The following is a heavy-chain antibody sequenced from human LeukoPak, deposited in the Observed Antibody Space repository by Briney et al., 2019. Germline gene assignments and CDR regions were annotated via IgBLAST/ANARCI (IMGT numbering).Heavy chain of an antibody. D-gene: IGHD3-22*01. V-gene: IGHV3-23*01. J-gene: IGHJ4*02. CDR3: AKGPDYYDSSGYDY. CDR1: GFNFGNND. CDR2: IRGYNGQT. Sequence: PGGSLRLSCAASGFNFGNNDMNRVRQTLGKGLEWVSGIRGYNGQTYYADSVKGRFTISRDKSVDTVYLQMNGLKTEDTAVYYCAKGPDYYDSSGYDYWGQGTLVTVSS.